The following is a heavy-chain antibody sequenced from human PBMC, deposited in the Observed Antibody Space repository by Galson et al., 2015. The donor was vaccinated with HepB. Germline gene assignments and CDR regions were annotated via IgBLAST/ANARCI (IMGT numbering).Heavy chain of an antibody. CDR3: ARGPSMYYDFDQYYFDY. D-gene: IGHD3-3*01. CDR1: GGTFSSYA. J-gene: IGHJ4*02. CDR2: IIPIFGTA. V-gene: IGHV1-69*01. Sequence: SCKASGGTFSSYAISWVRQAPGQGLEWMGGIIPIFGTANYAQKFQGRVTITAGESTSTAYMELSSLRSEDTAVYYCARGPSMYYDFDQYYFDYWGQGTLVTVSS.